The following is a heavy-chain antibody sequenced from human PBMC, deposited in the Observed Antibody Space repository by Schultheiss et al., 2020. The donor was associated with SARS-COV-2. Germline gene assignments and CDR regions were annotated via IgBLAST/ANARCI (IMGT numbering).Heavy chain of an antibody. J-gene: IGHJ6*03. CDR2: ISSSSSYL. CDR1: GFTFSRYG. V-gene: IGHV3-21*04. CDR3: AKERSPYYYYYYYMDV. Sequence: GGSLRLSCAASGFTFSRYGMNWVRQAPGKGLEWVASISSSSSYLYYADSLQGRFTISRDNAKNTLYLQMNSLRAEDTAVYYCAKERSPYYYYYYYMDVWGKGTTVTVSS.